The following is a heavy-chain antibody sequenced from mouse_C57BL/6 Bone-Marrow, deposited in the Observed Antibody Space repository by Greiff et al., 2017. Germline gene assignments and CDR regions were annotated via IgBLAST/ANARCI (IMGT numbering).Heavy chain of an antibody. CDR1: GYNFKDDY. V-gene: IGHV14-4*01. J-gene: IGHJ2*01. CDR2: IDPENGDT. Sequence: VHLQQSGAELVRPGASVKLSCTASGYNFKDDYMHWVKQRPEQGLEWIGWIDPENGDTDYAAKFKGKATVTADTSSSTAYLQLSSLTSEDSAVYYCASCSGYCPFDVWGQGTTRTVSS. CDR3: ASCSGYCPFDV. D-gene: IGHD3-2*02.